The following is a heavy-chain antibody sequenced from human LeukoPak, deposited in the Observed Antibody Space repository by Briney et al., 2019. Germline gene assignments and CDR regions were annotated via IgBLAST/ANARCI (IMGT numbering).Heavy chain of an antibody. J-gene: IGHJ4*02. CDR1: GGSISSGGYY. V-gene: IGHV4-31*03. CDR3: ARDSGSYYDSSGLVFDY. D-gene: IGHD3-22*01. Sequence: PSQTLSLTCTVSGGSISSGGYYWSWIRQHPGKGLEWIGYIYYSGSTYYNPSLKSRVTISVDTSKNQFSLKLSSVTAADTAVYYCARDSGSYYDSSGLVFDYWGQGTLVTVSS. CDR2: IYYSGST.